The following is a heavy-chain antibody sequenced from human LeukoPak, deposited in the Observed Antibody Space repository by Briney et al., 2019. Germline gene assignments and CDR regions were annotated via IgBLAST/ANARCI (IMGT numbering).Heavy chain of an antibody. CDR3: AKDENPNNYYYDY. CDR1: GGSISSSSYY. V-gene: IGHV3-23*01. D-gene: IGHD3-22*01. J-gene: IGHJ4*02. Sequence: PSETLSLTCTVSGGSISSSSYYWGWIRQPPGKGLEWVSTISGSGSSTYYADSVKGRFTISRDNSKNTLYLQMNSLRAEDTAVYYCAKDENPNNYYYDYWGQGTLVTVSS. CDR2: ISGSGSST.